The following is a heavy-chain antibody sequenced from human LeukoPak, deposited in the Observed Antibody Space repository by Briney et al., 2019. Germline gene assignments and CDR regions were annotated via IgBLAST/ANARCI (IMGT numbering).Heavy chain of an antibody. CDR2: IFRSGST. V-gene: IGHV4-4*02. J-gene: IGHJ4*02. CDR3: ARNGPYCMDY. CDR1: GFTFSNHAM. Sequence: PGGSLRLSCAGSGFTFSNHAMSWVRQTPGKGLEWIGEIFRSGSTAYNPSLKSRVTISVDISNNKFSLTLTSVTAADMAVYYCARNGPYCMDYWGQGTQVTVSS. D-gene: IGHD2-15*01.